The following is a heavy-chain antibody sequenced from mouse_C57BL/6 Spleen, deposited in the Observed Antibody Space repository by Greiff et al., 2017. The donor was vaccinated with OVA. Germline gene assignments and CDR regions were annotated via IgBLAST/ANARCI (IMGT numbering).Heavy chain of an antibody. CDR1: GYAFSSSW. Sequence: VQLQQSGPELVKPGASVKISCKASGYAFSSSWMNWVKQRPGKGLEWIGRIYPGDGDTNYNGKFKGKATLTADKSSTAYMQLSSLTSEDSAVYFCAIITTVVATRNFDVWGTGTTVTVSS. CDR2: IYPGDGDT. V-gene: IGHV1-82*01. CDR3: AIITTVVATRNFDV. D-gene: IGHD1-1*01. J-gene: IGHJ1*03.